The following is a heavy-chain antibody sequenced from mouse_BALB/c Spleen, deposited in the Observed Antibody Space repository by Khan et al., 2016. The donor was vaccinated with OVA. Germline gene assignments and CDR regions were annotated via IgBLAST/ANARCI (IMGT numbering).Heavy chain of an antibody. CDR3: ARVDGGDFDY. D-gene: IGHD2-3*01. Sequence: EVKLEESGPGLVKPSQSLSLTYTVTGYSITSDYAWNWIRQFPGNKLEWMGYISYSGNTKYNPSLKSRISVTRDTSKNQIFLQLNSVTAEDTATYYCARVDGGDFDYWGQGTTLTVSS. CDR1: GYSITSDYA. CDR2: ISYSGNT. V-gene: IGHV3-2*02. J-gene: IGHJ2*01.